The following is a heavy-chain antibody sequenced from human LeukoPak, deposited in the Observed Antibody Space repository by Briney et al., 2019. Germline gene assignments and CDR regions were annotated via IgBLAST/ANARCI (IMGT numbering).Heavy chain of an antibody. CDR2: ISSSGSTI. V-gene: IGHV3-48*03. CDR3: ARVDGYSSSWYHPVDY. Sequence: PGGSLRLSCAASGFTFSSYEMNWVRQAPGKGLDWVSYISSSGSTIYYADSVKGRFTISRDNAKNSLYLQMNSLRAEDTAVYYCARVDGYSSSWYHPVDYWGQGALVTVSS. D-gene: IGHD6-13*01. CDR1: GFTFSSYE. J-gene: IGHJ4*02.